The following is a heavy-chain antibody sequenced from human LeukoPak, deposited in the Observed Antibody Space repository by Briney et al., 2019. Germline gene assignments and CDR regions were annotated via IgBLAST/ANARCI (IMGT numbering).Heavy chain of an antibody. CDR2: ISDTGTST. J-gene: IGHJ5*02. V-gene: IGHV3-23*01. CDR3: ARDDYYSS. Sequence: GGSLRLSCVASGFTFRTYAMSWVRQAPGKGLEWVSVISDTGTSTYYADSVKGRFTISRANSKNTVFLQMNSLRAEDTAVYYCARDDYYSSWGQGTLVTVSS. D-gene: IGHD3-10*01. CDR1: GFTFRTYA.